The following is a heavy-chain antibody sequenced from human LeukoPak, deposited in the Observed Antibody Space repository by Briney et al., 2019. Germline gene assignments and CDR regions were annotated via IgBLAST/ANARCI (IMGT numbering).Heavy chain of an antibody. CDR1: GFTFSTST. D-gene: IGHD6-13*01. CDR3: ARAKQQLVHLDY. J-gene: IGHJ4*02. CDR2: ITGGSHYI. V-gene: IGHV3-21*01. Sequence: GGSLRLSCAASGFTFSTSTMNWVRQAPGKGLEWVSYITGGSHYIYYADSVKGRFTISRDNAKNTLYLEMNSLRAEDTAVYYCARAKQQLVHLDYWGQGTLVTVSS.